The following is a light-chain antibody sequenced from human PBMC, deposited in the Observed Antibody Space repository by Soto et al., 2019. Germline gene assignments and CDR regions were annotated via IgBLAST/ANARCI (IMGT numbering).Light chain of an antibody. CDR1: QSVSSNY. CDR2: DAS. CDR3: QQYSSSRT. V-gene: IGKV3-20*01. J-gene: IGKJ1*01. Sequence: EIVLTHSPGTLSLSPLERATLSFMASQSVSSNYLAWYQQKPGQAPRLLMYDASSRATGIPDRFSGSGSGTDFTLTISRLEPEDFAVYYCQQYSSSRTFGQGTKVDIK.